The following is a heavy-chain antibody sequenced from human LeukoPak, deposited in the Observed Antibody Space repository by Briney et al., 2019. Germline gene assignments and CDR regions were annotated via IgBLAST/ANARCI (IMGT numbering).Heavy chain of an antibody. D-gene: IGHD2-2*01. CDR2: IYYSGST. J-gene: IGHJ5*02. CDR3: ARATGYCSSTSCNNWFDP. Sequence: SETLSLPCTVSGGSISSSSYYWGWIRQPPGKGLEWIGSIYYSGSTYYNPSLKSRVSISVDTSKNQFSLKLSSVTAADTAVYYCARATGYCSSTSCNNWFDPWGQGTLVTVSS. CDR1: GGSISSSSYY. V-gene: IGHV4-39*01.